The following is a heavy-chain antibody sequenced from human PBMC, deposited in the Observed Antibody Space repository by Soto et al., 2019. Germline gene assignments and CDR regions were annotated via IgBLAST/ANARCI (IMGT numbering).Heavy chain of an antibody. D-gene: IGHD2-2*01. Sequence: PGGSLRLSCAASGFTFSSYAMSWVRQAPGKGLEWVSAISGSGGSTYYADSVKGRFTISRDNSKNTLYLQMNSLRAEDTAVYYCAKAHCSSTSCYWDYWGQGTLVTVSS. J-gene: IGHJ4*02. CDR1: GFTFSSYA. CDR3: AKAHCSSTSCYWDY. CDR2: ISGSGGST. V-gene: IGHV3-23*01.